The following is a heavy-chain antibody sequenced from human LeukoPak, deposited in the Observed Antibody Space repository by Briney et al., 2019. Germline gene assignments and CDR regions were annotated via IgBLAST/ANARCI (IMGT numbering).Heavy chain of an antibody. CDR2: IRYDGSNK. V-gene: IGHV3-30*02. J-gene: IGHJ4*02. D-gene: IGHD1-26*01. Sequence: GGSLRLSCAASGFTFNNAWMSWIRQAPGKGLEWVAFIRYDGSNKYYADSVKGRFTISRDNSKNTLYLQMNSLRAEDTAVYYCANPVGFGLVGATEDYWGQGTLVTVSS. CDR1: GFTFNNAW. CDR3: ANPVGFGLVGATEDY.